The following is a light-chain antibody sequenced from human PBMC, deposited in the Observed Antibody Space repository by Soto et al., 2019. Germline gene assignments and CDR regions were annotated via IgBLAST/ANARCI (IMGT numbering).Light chain of an antibody. CDR2: GAS. Sequence: EIVLTQSPGTLSLSPGERATLSCRASQSVSRSYLAWYQQKPGQAPRLLIYGASSRATGIPDRFSGSGSVTDFTLTISRLDPEDFAVYYCQQYGGSPWTFGQGTKVEIK. V-gene: IGKV3-20*01. J-gene: IGKJ1*01. CDR3: QQYGGSPWT. CDR1: QSVSRSY.